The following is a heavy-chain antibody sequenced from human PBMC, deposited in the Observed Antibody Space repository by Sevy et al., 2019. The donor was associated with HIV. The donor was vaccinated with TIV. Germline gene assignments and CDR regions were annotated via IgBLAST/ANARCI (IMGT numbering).Heavy chain of an antibody. CDR1: DGSISSLNYY. CDR3: ARANAYLTSDAFDI. J-gene: IGHJ3*02. D-gene: IGHD1-26*01. V-gene: IGHV4-31*03. Sequence: SETLSLTCTVSDGSISSLNYYWSWIRQHPGKGLEWIGYIYYSERTNYNPSLKSRVIISVDTSKNQFSLRLSSVTAADTAVYYCARANAYLTSDAFDIWGQGTMVTVS. CDR2: IYYSERT.